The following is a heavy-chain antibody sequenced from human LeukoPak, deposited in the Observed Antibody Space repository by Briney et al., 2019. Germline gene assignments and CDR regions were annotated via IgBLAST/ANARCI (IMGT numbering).Heavy chain of an antibody. Sequence: ASVKVSCKASGYTFNGYYMHWVRQAPGQGLKWMGWINPNSGGTNYAQKFQGRVTMTRDTSISTAYMELSRLRSDDTAVYYCARLGGGSSSWVDYWGQGTLVTVSS. V-gene: IGHV1-2*02. CDR1: GYTFNGYY. CDR2: INPNSGGT. J-gene: IGHJ4*02. CDR3: ARLGGGSSSWVDY. D-gene: IGHD6-13*01.